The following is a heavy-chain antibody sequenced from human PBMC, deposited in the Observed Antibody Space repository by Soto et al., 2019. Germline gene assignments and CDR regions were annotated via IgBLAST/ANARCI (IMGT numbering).Heavy chain of an antibody. J-gene: IGHJ4*02. Sequence: PGGSLRLSCAASGFTFSSYAMSWVRQAPGKGLEWVSAISGSGGSTYYADSVKGRFTISRDNSKNTLYLQMNSLRAEDTAVYYCAKAHIRGVIRFLYYFDYWGQGTLVTAPQ. D-gene: IGHD3-10*01. CDR3: AKAHIRGVIRFLYYFDY. CDR1: GFTFSSYA. CDR2: ISGSGGST. V-gene: IGHV3-23*01.